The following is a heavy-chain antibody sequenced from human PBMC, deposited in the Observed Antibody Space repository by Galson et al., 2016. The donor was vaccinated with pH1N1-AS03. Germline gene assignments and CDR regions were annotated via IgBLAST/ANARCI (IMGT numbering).Heavy chain of an antibody. CDR3: ARDRHYYDYIWGTYRYDWYFDL. J-gene: IGHJ2*01. CDR2: IWHDGSEK. V-gene: IGHV3-33*08. CDR1: GFTISNFG. Sequence: SLRLSCAASGFTISNFGMLWVRQAPGKGLEWVAVIWHDGSEKYYADSVKGRFTISRDNSKNTLYLQMNSLRAEDTAVYYCARDRHYYDYIWGTYRYDWYFDLWGRGTLVTVSS. D-gene: IGHD3-16*02.